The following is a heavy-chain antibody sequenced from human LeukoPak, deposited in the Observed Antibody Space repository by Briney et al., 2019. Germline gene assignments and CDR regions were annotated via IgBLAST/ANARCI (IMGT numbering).Heavy chain of an antibody. V-gene: IGHV3-33*01. J-gene: IGHJ4*02. Sequence: QAGGSLRLSCAASGFTFSSYGVHWVRQAPGKGLEWVAVIWYDGSNKYYADSVKGRFTISRDNSKNTLYLQMNSLRAEDTAVYYCARAPTSYYYFDYWGQGTLVTVSS. D-gene: IGHD1-26*01. CDR1: GFTFSSYG. CDR3: ARAPTSYYYFDY. CDR2: IWYDGSNK.